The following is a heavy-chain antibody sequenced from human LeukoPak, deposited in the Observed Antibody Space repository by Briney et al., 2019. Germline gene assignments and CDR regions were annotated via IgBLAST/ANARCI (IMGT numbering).Heavy chain of an antibody. CDR1: GYSISSGYY. V-gene: IGHV4-38-2*01. CDR3: ARHPRYCSSASCQTLFDY. CDR2: IYHSGST. J-gene: IGHJ4*02. D-gene: IGHD2-2*01. Sequence: SETLSLTCAVSGYSISSGYYWGWIRQPPGKGLEWIGSIYHSGSTYYNPSLKSRVTISVDTSKTQFSLKLSSVTAADTAVYYCARHPRYCSSASCQTLFDYWGQGTLVTVSS.